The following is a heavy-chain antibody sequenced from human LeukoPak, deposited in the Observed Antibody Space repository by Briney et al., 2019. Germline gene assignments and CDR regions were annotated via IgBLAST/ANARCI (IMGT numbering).Heavy chain of an antibody. Sequence: PGGSLRLSCAASGFTFGSYAMSWVRQAPGKGLEWVSAISGSGGSTYYADSVKGRFTISRDNSKNTLYLQMNSLRAEDTAVYYCANSHSGGDGYSGWGQGTLATVSS. CDR1: GFTFGSYA. J-gene: IGHJ4*02. D-gene: IGHD5-24*01. CDR3: ANSHSGGDGYSG. CDR2: ISGSGGST. V-gene: IGHV3-23*01.